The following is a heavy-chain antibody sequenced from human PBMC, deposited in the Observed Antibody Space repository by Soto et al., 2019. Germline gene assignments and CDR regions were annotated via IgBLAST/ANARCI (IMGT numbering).Heavy chain of an antibody. J-gene: IGHJ5*02. Sequence: GGSLRLSCAASGFTFSSYGMHWVRQAPGKGLEWVAVIAYDGSNKYYADSVKGRFTISRDNSKNTLYLQMNGLRAEDTAVYYCAKVFTAGYSRSSGWFDPWGQGTLVTVSS. D-gene: IGHD3-9*01. CDR3: AKVFTAGYSRSSGWFDP. CDR1: GFTFSSYG. CDR2: IAYDGSNK. V-gene: IGHV3-30*18.